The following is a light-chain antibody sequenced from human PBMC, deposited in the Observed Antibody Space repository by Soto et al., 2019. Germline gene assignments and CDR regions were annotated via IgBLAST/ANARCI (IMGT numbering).Light chain of an antibody. J-gene: IGKJ2*01. CDR3: HKYNSAPYT. CDR1: QGISNY. V-gene: IGKV1-27*01. CDR2: AAS. Sequence: DIQMTQSPSSLSASVGDRVTMTCRAIQGISNYLAWYQQKPGKVPKLLIYAASTLQSGVPSRFSGSGSGTDFTLTISSLQPEDVATYYCHKYNSAPYTFGQGTKLEIK.